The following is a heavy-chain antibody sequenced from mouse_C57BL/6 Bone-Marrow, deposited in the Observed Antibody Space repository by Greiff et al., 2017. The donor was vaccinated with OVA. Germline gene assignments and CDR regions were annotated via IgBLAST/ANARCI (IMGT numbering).Heavy chain of an antibody. Sequence: VQLKQSGAELVRPGASVKLSCTASGFNIKDDYMHWVKQRPEQGLEWIGWIDPENGDTEYASKFQGKATITADTSSNTAYLQLSSLTSEDTAVYYCTTYGNYGWDYWGQGTSVTVSS. CDR1: GFNIKDDY. V-gene: IGHV14-4*01. CDR2: IDPENGDT. J-gene: IGHJ4*01. D-gene: IGHD2-1*01. CDR3: TTYGNYGWDY.